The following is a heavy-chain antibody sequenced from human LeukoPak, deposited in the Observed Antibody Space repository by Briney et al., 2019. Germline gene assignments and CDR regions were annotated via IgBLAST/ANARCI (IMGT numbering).Heavy chain of an antibody. Sequence: ASVKVSYKASGYIFTNYYMHWVRQAPGQGLEWMGTINPSGGSTTYAQKFQGRVTMTRDTSTSTVYMELSSLRSEDTAVYYCARDHGSAYYRAPRHWGQGTLVTVSS. V-gene: IGHV1-46*01. CDR2: INPSGGST. D-gene: IGHD3-10*01. CDR3: ARDHGSAYYRAPRH. CDR1: GYIFTNYY. J-gene: IGHJ4*02.